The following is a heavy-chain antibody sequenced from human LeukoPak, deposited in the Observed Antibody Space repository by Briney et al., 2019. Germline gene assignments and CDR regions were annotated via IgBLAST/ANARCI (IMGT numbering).Heavy chain of an antibody. J-gene: IGHJ4*02. CDR1: GFTFDDYT. V-gene: IGHV3-43*01. D-gene: IGHD5-18*01. CDR2: ISWDGGST. CDR3: ARGGGRNTTMVWAFDY. Sequence: HSGGSLRLSCAASGFTFDDYTMHWVRQAPGKGLEWVSLISWDGGSTYYADSVKGRFTISRDNSKNTLFLQVGSLRAEDMAVYYCARGGGRNTTMVWAFDYWGQGTLVTVSS.